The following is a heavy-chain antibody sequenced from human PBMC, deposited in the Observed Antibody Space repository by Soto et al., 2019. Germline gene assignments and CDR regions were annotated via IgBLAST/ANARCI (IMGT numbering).Heavy chain of an antibody. D-gene: IGHD2-2*01. Sequence: EVQLVESGGGLVQPGGSLRLSCAASGFPFSSYWMHWVRQAPGKGLLWVSRTNSDGTSPIYADSVKGRFTISRDNAKNTLYLQMNSLRAEDTAVYYCARAPPYCSTTSCLDYWGQGTLVTVSS. CDR1: GFPFSSYW. CDR3: ARAPPYCSTTSCLDY. CDR2: TNSDGTSP. V-gene: IGHV3-74*01. J-gene: IGHJ4*02.